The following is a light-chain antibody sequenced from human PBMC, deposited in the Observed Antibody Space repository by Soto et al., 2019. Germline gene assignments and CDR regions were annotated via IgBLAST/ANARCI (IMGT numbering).Light chain of an antibody. CDR3: QQYNSYWT. J-gene: IGKJ1*01. CDR1: QTISSW. CDR2: KAS. V-gene: IGKV1-5*03. Sequence: QFTTSPSPLSSSLRNRVTIPCRASQTISSWLAWYQQKPGKAPKLLIYKASTLKSGVPSRFSGSGSGTEFTLTISSLQPDDFATYYCQQYNSYWTFGQGTKVDI.